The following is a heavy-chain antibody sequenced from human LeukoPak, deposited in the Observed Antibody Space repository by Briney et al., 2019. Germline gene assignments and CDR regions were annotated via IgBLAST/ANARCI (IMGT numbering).Heavy chain of an antibody. CDR3: ARASPLKKVITPMDAFDI. J-gene: IGHJ3*02. CDR1: GGSIHTYY. CDR2: VYYSGTT. Sequence: SETLSLTCSVSGGSIHTYYWTWIRQPPGKGLEWIGNVYYSGTTYYNPSLKSRLTISVDTSKNQFSLKLSSVTAADTAVYYCARASPLKKVITPMDAFDIWGQGTMVTVSS. V-gene: IGHV4-59*12. D-gene: IGHD3-22*01.